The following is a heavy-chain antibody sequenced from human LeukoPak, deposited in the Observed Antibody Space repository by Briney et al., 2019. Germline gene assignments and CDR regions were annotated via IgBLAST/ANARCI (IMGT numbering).Heavy chain of an antibody. CDR1: GVSISSSNW. D-gene: IGHD1-1*01. J-gene: IGHJ5*02. Sequence: PSGTLSLTCAVSGVSISSSNWWSWVRQPPGKGLEWIGEIYHSGSTNFNPSLKSRVTISVDKSKNQFSLKLSSVTAADTAVYYCARSNWGGQLERFNWFDPWGQGTLVTVSS. CDR2: IYHSGST. CDR3: ARSNWGGQLERFNWFDP. V-gene: IGHV4-4*02.